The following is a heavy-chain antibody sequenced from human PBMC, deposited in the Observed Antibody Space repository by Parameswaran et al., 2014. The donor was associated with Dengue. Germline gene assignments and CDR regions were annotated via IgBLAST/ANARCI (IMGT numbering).Heavy chain of an antibody. D-gene: IGHD6-19*01. V-gene: IGHV3-23*01. CDR2: ISSSGGST. J-gene: IGHJ4*02. CDR3: AKTSGGGAWYSSADY. Sequence: RWIRQPPGKGLEWVSAISSSGGSTYYADSVKGRFTVSRDNSKNTLYLQMNSLRAEDTAVYYCAKTSGGGAWYSSADYWGQGTLVTVSS.